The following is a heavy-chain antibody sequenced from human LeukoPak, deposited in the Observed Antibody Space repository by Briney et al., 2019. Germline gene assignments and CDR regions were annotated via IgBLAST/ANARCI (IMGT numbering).Heavy chain of an antibody. D-gene: IGHD2-2*01. CDR3: ASGTTDIVVVPATLRNYYFDY. J-gene: IGHJ4*02. CDR1: GYTFTSYG. CDR2: IIPMFGTA. V-gene: IGHV1-69*06. Sequence: SVKVSCKASGYTFTSYGISWVRQAPGQGLEWMGGIIPMFGTAKYAQKFQGRVTITADKSTSTAYMELSSLRSEDTAVYYCASGTTDIVVVPATLRNYYFDYWGQGTLVTVSS.